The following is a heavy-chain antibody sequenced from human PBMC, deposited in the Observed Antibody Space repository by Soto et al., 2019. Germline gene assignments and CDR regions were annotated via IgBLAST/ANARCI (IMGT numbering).Heavy chain of an antibody. D-gene: IGHD6-13*01. CDR1: GGSISSGGYY. Sequence: GPGPCQTSETLSLTCTVSGGSISSGGYYWSWIRQHPGKGLEWIGYIYYSGSTYNNPSLKSRVTISVDTSKNQFSLKLSSVTAADTAVYYCARERYSSSWYYDVGFDYWGQGTLVTVSS. CDR3: ARERYSSSWYYDVGFDY. V-gene: IGHV4-31*03. CDR2: IYYSGST. J-gene: IGHJ4*02.